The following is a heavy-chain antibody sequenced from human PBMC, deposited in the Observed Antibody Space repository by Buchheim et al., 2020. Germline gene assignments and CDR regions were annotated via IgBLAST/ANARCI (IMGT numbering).Heavy chain of an antibody. Sequence: QVQLQESGPGLVKPSETLSLTCTVSGGSISSYYWSWIRQPPGKGLEWIGYIYYSGSTNYNPSLKSRVTISVDTSKNQFSLKLSSVTAADTAVYYCARDRSYCSGGSCYSVSRVFDPWGQGTL. V-gene: IGHV4-59*01. CDR2: IYYSGST. CDR3: ARDRSYCSGGSCYSVSRVFDP. CDR1: GGSISSYY. D-gene: IGHD2-15*01. J-gene: IGHJ5*02.